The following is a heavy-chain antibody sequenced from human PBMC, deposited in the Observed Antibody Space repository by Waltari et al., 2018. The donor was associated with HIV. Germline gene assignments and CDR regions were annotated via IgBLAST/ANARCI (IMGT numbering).Heavy chain of an antibody. V-gene: IGHV4-34*01. CDR2: INHRGTS. J-gene: IGHJ6*02. Sequence: QVQLQERGAGQVKPTETLSLTCALHRATFTGYYWSWIRQTPGKGLEWIGEINHRGTSNYTPSLKSRVTMSIDTSKNQFSLKLTSVTAADTAVYYCARGPFYYDLGGAALVRSDYSYYYGLDAWGQGTTVTVS. CDR3: ARGPFYYDLGGAALVRSDYSYYYGLDA. D-gene: IGHD3-16*01. CDR1: RATFTGYY.